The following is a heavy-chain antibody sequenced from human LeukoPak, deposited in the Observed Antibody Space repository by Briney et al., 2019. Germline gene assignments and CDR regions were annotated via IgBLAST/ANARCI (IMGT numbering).Heavy chain of an antibody. D-gene: IGHD3-9*01. CDR3: ATDQRAYYDILTGYYNDSVY. CDR2: FDPEDGET. J-gene: IGHJ4*02. Sequence: ASVKVSCKVSGYTLTELSMHWVRQAPGKGLEWMGGFDPEDGETIYAQKFQGGVTMTEDTSTDTAYMELSSLRSEDTAVYYCATDQRAYYDILTGYYNDSVYWGQGTLVTVSS. V-gene: IGHV1-24*01. CDR1: GYTLTELS.